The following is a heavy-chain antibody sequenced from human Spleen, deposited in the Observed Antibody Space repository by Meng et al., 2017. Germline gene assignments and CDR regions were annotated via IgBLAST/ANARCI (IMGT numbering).Heavy chain of an antibody. V-gene: IGHV1-69*05. CDR3: ARVYSSGKRAFDI. D-gene: IGHD6-19*01. CDR2: IIPIFGTA. Sequence: SVKVSCKTSGYPFNSYVISWVRQAPGQGLEWMGGIIPIFGTANYAQKFQGRVTITTDESTSTAYMELSSLRSEDTAVYYCARVYSSGKRAFDIWGQGTMVTVSS. CDR1: GYPFNSYV. J-gene: IGHJ3*02.